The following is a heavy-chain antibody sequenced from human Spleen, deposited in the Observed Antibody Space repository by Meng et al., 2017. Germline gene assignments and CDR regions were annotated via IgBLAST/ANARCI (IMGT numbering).Heavy chain of an antibody. D-gene: IGHD4-23*01. CDR3: VRGKYGINSHFDY. Sequence: EEQLVESGGGLVQPGGSLRLSCVASGFTFSSSWMNWVRQAPGKGLLWVSRINGDGSSTTYADSVKGRFTVSRDNAKNTLYLQTNSLRAEDTAVYYCVRGKYGINSHFDYWGQGTLVTVSS. CDR2: INGDGSST. V-gene: IGHV3-74*01. J-gene: IGHJ4*02. CDR1: GFTFSSSW.